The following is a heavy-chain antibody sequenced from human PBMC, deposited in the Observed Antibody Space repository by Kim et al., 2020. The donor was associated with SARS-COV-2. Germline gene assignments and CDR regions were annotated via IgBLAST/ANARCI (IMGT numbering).Heavy chain of an antibody. J-gene: IGHJ4*02. D-gene: IGHD3-10*01. V-gene: IGHV3-13*01. CDR2: IGTAGDT. CDR3: SAGEIQGDIKWGFDY. CDR1: GFTFSSYD. Sequence: GGSLRLSCAASGFTFSSYDMHWVRQATGKGLEWVSAIGTAGDTSYPASAKGRCTTSSENTTNSLYLQLNSMLAGDTAVYYCSAGEIQGDIKWGFDYWGQG.